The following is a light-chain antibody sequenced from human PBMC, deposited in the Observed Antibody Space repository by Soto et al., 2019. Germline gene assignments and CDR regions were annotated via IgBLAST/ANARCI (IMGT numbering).Light chain of an antibody. Sequence: QSVLTQPRSVSGSPGQSVTVSCTGTSSDVGGYDFVSWYQQHPGKAPKLMIYDVSKRPSGVPDRFSGSKSGNTASLTSSGLQAEDEAVYFCCSYAATYVYVFGTGTKLTVL. CDR1: SSDVGGYDF. V-gene: IGLV2-11*01. CDR3: CSYAATYVYV. CDR2: DVS. J-gene: IGLJ1*01.